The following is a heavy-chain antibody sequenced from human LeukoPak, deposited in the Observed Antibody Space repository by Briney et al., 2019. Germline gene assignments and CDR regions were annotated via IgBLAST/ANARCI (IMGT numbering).Heavy chain of an antibody. V-gene: IGHV4-38-2*01. CDR1: GYSISSGYY. Sequence: SETLSLTCAVSGYSISSGYYWGWIRQPPGKGLEWIGSIYHSGSTYYNPSLKSRATISVDTSKNQFSLKLSSVTAADTAVYYCARLYYGGITYYYYYMDVWGKGTTVTVSS. J-gene: IGHJ6*03. D-gene: IGHD4-23*01. CDR3: ARLYYGGITYYYYYMDV. CDR2: IYHSGST.